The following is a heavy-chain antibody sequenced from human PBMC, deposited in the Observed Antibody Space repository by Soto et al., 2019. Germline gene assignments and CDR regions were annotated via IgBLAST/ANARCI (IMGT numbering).Heavy chain of an antibody. D-gene: IGHD1-26*01. V-gene: IGHV4-34*01. J-gene: IGHJ3*01. CDR1: GGSLRGYY. Sequence: QVQLQQWGAGLLKPPETLSLTCAVSGGSLRGYYWSWIRQSPGKGLEWIGDINYSGGTNYNPSLKSRVTISVDTSKNQFSLRLISLTAADTAVYYCAKSATVGAANFDVWGQGTMVTVSA. CDR2: INYSGGT. CDR3: AKSATVGAANFDV.